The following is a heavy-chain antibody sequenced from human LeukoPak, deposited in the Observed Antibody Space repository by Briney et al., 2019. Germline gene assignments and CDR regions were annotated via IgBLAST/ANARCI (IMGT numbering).Heavy chain of an antibody. D-gene: IGHD1-26*01. V-gene: IGHV3-33*06. CDR1: GFTFSSYG. CDR3: AKDVVGAYSDY. CDR2: IWYDGSNK. Sequence: GGSLRLSCAASGFTFSSYGMHWVRQAPGKWLEWVAVIWYDGSNKYYADSAKGRFTISRDNSKNTLYLQMNSLRAEDTAVYYCAKDVVGAYSDYWGQGTLVTVSS. J-gene: IGHJ4*02.